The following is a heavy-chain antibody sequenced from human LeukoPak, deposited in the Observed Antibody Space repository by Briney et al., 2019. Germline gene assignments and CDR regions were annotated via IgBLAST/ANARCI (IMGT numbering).Heavy chain of an antibody. Sequence: GGSLRLSCTGSGFTFGAHSMAWVRQAPGKGPEWVGFIRGKAYGGATGYTASVKGRFTISRDDSKSIVYLQMNSLRIEDTAVYYCICLTDPFDYWGQGSLVTVSS. CDR1: GFTFGAHS. J-gene: IGHJ4*02. CDR2: IRGKAYGGAT. CDR3: ICLTDPFDY. V-gene: IGHV3-49*04.